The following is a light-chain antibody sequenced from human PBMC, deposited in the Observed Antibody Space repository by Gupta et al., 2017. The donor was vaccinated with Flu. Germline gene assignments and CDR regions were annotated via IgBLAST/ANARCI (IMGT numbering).Light chain of an antibody. J-gene: IGKJ3*01. V-gene: IGKV1-16*01. Sequence: DIQVTQSPSSLSAPVGDRVTITCRASQDINIFLAWFQQKPGKTPKSLIYATSHLESGVPSRFSGSGSGSTFTLTISSLQPEDFATYYCQQYKSHPPTFGPGTKVDV. CDR1: QDINIF. CDR3: QQYKSHPPT. CDR2: ATS.